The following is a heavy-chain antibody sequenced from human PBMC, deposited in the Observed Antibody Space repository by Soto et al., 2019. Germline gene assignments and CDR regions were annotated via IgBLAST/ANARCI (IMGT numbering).Heavy chain of an antibody. CDR3: ARAQDYGSGKYYNDY. J-gene: IGHJ4*02. V-gene: IGHV3-64*02. CDR2: GGGT. D-gene: IGHD3-10*01. Sequence: GGGTYYADTVKGRFSISRDNSKSTLYLQMGSLRAEDMAVYYCARAQDYGSGKYYNDYWGQGILVTVSS.